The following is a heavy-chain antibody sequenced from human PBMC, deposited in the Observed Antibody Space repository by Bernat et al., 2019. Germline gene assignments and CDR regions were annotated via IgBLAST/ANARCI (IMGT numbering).Heavy chain of an antibody. CDR2: IIPIFGTA. V-gene: IGHV1-69*01. CDR1: GGTFSSYA. J-gene: IGHJ6*04. D-gene: IGHD3-10*01. Sequence: QVQLVQSGAEVKKPGSPVKVSCKASGGTFSSYAISWVRQAPGQGLEWMGGIIPIFGTANYAQKFQGRVTITADESTSTAYMELSSLRSEDTAVYYCARGSGDDSGSYGDPMDVWGKGTTVTVSS. CDR3: ARGSGDDSGSYGDPMDV.